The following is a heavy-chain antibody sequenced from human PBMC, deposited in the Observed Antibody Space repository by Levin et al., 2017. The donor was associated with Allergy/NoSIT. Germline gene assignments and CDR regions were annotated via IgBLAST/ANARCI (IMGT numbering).Heavy chain of an antibody. V-gene: IGHV4-61*02. Sequence: SQTLSLTCTVSGGSISSGNFYWSWIRQPAGKGLEWIGRIYDTGSTNYNPSLKSRATLSVDTTTNQFSLKLKSVTAADTAVYYCARDVTGWFDFWGQGTLVTVSS. J-gene: IGHJ4*02. D-gene: IGHD2-21*02. CDR1: GGSISSGNFY. CDR3: ARDVTGWFDF. CDR2: IYDTGST.